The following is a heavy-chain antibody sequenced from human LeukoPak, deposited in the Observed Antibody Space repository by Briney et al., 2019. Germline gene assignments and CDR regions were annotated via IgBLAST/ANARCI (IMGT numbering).Heavy chain of an antibody. CDR1: GYTFTSYN. Sequence: ASVKVSCKASGYTFTSYNINWVRQATGQGLEWMGWMNPNSGNTGYAQKFQGRVTITRNTSISTAYMELRSLRSEDTAVYYCGRLSYGYDYWGQGTLVTVSS. V-gene: IGHV1-8*01. CDR3: GRLSYGYDY. J-gene: IGHJ4*02. D-gene: IGHD5-18*01. CDR2: MNPNSGNT.